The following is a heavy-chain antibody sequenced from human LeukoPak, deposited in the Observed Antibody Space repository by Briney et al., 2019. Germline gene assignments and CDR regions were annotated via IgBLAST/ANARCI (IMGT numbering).Heavy chain of an antibody. V-gene: IGHV4-39*02. CDR2: IYYSGST. CDR1: GGSISSSSYY. CDR3: ARDDYGDYAGGWYFDL. Sequence: SETLSLTCTVSGGSISSSSYYWGWIRQPPGKGLEWIGSIYYSGSTYYNLSLKSRVTISVDTSKNQFSLQLNSVTPEDTAVYYCARDDYGDYAGGWYFDLWGRGTLVTVSS. D-gene: IGHD4-17*01. J-gene: IGHJ2*01.